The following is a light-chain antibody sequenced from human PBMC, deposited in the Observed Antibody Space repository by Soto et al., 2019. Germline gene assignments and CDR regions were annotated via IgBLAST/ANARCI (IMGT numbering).Light chain of an antibody. V-gene: IGKV3-20*01. CDR2: DAS. CDR1: QSVRSAY. CDR3: QQYNNWWT. J-gene: IGKJ1*01. Sequence: IVLTQSPGTLSLSPGERATLSCRASQSVRSAYLAWYRHKPGQAPRLLIYDASKRPTGIPDRFSGGGSGTDFTLTSSSLQSEDVAVYYCQQYNNWWTFGQGTKVDIK.